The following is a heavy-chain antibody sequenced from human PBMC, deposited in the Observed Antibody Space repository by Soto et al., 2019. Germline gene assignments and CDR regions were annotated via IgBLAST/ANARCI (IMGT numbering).Heavy chain of an antibody. CDR2: ISAYNGNT. D-gene: IGHD5-18*01. CDR1: GYTFTSYG. J-gene: IGHJ4*02. Sequence: QVQLVQSGAEVKKPGASVKVSCKASGYTFTSYGISWVRQAPGPGLEWMGWISAYNGNTNYAQKLQGRVTMTTDTSTSTADSGLRRLRSDDTAVYYCARARGYSYDDFDYWGQGTLVTVSS. V-gene: IGHV1-18*01. CDR3: ARARGYSYDDFDY.